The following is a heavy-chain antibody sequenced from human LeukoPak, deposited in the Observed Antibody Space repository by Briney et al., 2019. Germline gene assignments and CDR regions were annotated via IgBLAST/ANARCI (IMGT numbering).Heavy chain of an antibody. D-gene: IGHD2-2*01. V-gene: IGHV3-48*04. CDR1: GFTFSSYS. Sequence: GGSLRLSCAASGFTFSSYSMNWVRQAPGKGLEWVSYISSSSSTIYYADSVKGRFTISRDNAKNSLYLQMNSLRAEDTAVYYCARDRLCSSTSCYWYYGMDVWGQGTTVTVSS. CDR3: ARDRLCSSTSCYWYYGMDV. CDR2: ISSSSSTI. J-gene: IGHJ6*02.